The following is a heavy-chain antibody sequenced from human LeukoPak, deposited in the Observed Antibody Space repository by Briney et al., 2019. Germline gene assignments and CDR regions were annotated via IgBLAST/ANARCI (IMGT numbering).Heavy chain of an antibody. CDR1: GGSISSYY. CDR2: IYTSGST. V-gene: IGHV4-4*07. CDR3: AGESWRGATTGFDP. Sequence: SETLSLTCTVSGGSISSYYWSWIRQPAGKGLEWIGRIYTSGSTNYNPSLKSRVTMSVDTSKNQFSLKLSSVTAADTAVYYCAGESWRGATTGFDPWGQGTLVTVSS. D-gene: IGHD4-17*01. J-gene: IGHJ5*02.